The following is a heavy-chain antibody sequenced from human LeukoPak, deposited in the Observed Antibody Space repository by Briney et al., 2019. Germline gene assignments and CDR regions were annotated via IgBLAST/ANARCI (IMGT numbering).Heavy chain of an antibody. V-gene: IGHV4-59*08. J-gene: IGHJ3*02. D-gene: IGHD3-16*01. Sequence: PSETLSLTCTVSGGSISSYYWSWIRQPPGKGLEWIGYIDNSVSTNYNPSLKSRVTIAVDRSKNQFSLKLSSVTAADTSVYYCARNDGDIWGQGTMVTVSS. CDR3: ARNDGDI. CDR2: IDNSVST. CDR1: GGSISSYY.